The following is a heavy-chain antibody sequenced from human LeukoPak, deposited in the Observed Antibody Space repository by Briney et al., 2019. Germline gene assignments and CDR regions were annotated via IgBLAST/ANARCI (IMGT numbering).Heavy chain of an antibody. CDR3: ARSSGGQPHAFDI. CDR1: GGSISSSNW. Sequence: PSGTLSLTCAVSGGSISSSNWWSWVRPPPGKGLEWIGEIYHIGSTNYTQSLKSRVTISVDKSKNKFYLKLSSVTAADTAVYYCARSSGGQPHAFDIWGQGTMVTVSS. V-gene: IGHV4-4*02. D-gene: IGHD3-10*01. J-gene: IGHJ3*02. CDR2: IYHIGST.